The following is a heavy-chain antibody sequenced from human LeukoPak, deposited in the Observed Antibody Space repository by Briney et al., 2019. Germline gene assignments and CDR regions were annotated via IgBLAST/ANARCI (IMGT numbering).Heavy chain of an antibody. D-gene: IGHD3-3*01. J-gene: IGHJ4*02. Sequence: ASVKVSCKASGYTFTSYDINWVRQATGQGLEWMGWMNPNSGNTGYAQKFQGRVTMTRNTSISTAYMELSSLRSEDTAVYYCARFPEGYDFWSGYYYFDYWGQGTLVTVSS. V-gene: IGHV1-8*01. CDR3: ARFPEGYDFWSGYYYFDY. CDR1: GYTFTSYD. CDR2: MNPNSGNT.